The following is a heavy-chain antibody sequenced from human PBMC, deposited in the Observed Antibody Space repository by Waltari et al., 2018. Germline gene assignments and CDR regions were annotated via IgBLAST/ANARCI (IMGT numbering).Heavy chain of an antibody. CDR1: GGSFSGYY. Sequence: QVQLQQWGAGLLKPSETLSLTCAVYGGSFSGYYWSWIRQPPGKGREWIGEINHSGMTHVNPSRKSLVTTSVDSSKNQFALKRSAVTAADTAVYYCARVRPRITIFGVVITPWYFDYWGQGTLVTVSS. CDR2: INHSGMT. J-gene: IGHJ4*02. D-gene: IGHD3-3*01. CDR3: ARVRPRITIFGVVITPWYFDY. V-gene: IGHV4-34*01.